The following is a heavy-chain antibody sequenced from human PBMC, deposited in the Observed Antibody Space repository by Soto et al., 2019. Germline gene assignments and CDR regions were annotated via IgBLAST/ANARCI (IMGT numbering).Heavy chain of an antibody. CDR1: GFTFSTYS. V-gene: IGHV3-48*01. J-gene: IGHJ4*02. CDR2: ISSSSTI. Sequence: LRLSCAASGFTFSTYSMNWVRQAPGKGLERVSSISSSSTIYYADSVKGRFTISRDNVQNSLYLQMHSLRAEDTAVYYCARESDHRHIYYYWRRGTLDIVSA. CDR3: ARESDHRHIYYY. D-gene: IGHD2-21*01.